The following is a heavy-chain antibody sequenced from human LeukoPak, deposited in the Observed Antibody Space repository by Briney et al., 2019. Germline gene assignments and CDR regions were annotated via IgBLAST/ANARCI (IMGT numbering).Heavy chain of an antibody. CDR3: ASGYCPNGVCYTNYFDY. Sequence: GGPLRLSCAASGVPCSSFEMKWVRQAPGKGLEWVSYISSTGSTIYYADSVKGRFTISRDNAKNSLYLQMDSLRAEDTAVYYCASGYCPNGVCYTNYFDYWGQGTLVTASS. V-gene: IGHV3-48*03. J-gene: IGHJ4*02. CDR1: GVPCSSFE. CDR2: ISSTGSTI. D-gene: IGHD2-8*01.